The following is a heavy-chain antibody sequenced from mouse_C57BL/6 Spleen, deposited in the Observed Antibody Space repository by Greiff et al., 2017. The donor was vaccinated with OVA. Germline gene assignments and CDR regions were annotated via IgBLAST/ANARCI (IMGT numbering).Heavy chain of an antibody. CDR2: INPSSGYT. D-gene: IGHD2-4*01. CDR1: GYTFTSYT. J-gene: IGHJ3*01. CDR3: ARSYYDYDAWFAY. Sequence: VKLQESGAELARPGASVKMSCKASGYTFTSYTMHWVKQRPGQGLEWIGYINPSSGYTKYNQKFKDKATLTADKSSSTAYMQLSSLTSEDSAVYYCARSYYDYDAWFAYWGQGTLVTVSA. V-gene: IGHV1-4*01.